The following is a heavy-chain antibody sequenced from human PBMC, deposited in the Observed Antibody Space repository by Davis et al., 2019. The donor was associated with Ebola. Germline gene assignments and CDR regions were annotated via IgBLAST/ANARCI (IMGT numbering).Heavy chain of an antibody. D-gene: IGHD1-26*01. CDR1: GLTFSSYS. V-gene: IGHV3-23*01. CDR3: AKGGGSYPFGY. J-gene: IGHJ4*02. Sequence: GESLKISCAASGLTFSSYSMNWVRQAPGKGLEWVSAISDSGSGTYYADSVKGRFTISRDTSKNTVYLQMNSLRAEDTAVYYCAKGGGSYPFGYWGQGTLVTVSS. CDR2: ISDSGSGT.